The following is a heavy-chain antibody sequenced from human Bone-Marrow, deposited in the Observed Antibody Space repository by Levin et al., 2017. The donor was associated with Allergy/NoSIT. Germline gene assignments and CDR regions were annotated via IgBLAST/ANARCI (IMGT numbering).Heavy chain of an antibody. D-gene: IGHD5-24*01. J-gene: IGHJ4*02. CDR3: ATGYANRDGYNFYFDN. CDR1: GYTFAAYF. Sequence: ASVKVSCKTSGYTFAAYFIHWVRQAPGQGLEWMGRINPNTGGTHYPQKSQGRVTLTRDTSISPAYLELSSLRSYDPAVYFWATGYANRDGYNFYFDNWCQGTLITVSS. CDR2: INPNTGGT. V-gene: IGHV1-2*06.